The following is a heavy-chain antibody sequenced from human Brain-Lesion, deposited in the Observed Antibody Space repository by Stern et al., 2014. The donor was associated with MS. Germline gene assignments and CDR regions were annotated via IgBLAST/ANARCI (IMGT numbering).Heavy chain of an antibody. Sequence: VQLVESGPGLVKPSGTLSLTCAVSGGSISSSNWWSWVRQSPGKGLEWIGESDHSGSTIYNPSLKSRVTASVDKSKNRFSLKPRSVPAADTAVYFCARFPASRPHVFDSWGQGTLVTVSS. J-gene: IGHJ4*02. V-gene: IGHV4-4*02. D-gene: IGHD6-13*01. CDR1: GGSISSSNW. CDR3: ARFPASRPHVFDS. CDR2: SDHSGST.